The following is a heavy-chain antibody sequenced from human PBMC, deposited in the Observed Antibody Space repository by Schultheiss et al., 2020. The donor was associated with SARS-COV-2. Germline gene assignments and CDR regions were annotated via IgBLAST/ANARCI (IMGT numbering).Heavy chain of an antibody. V-gene: IGHV3-23*01. CDR2: IAPTSGST. CDR1: GFTFNSYA. D-gene: IGHD4-17*01. J-gene: IGHJ4*02. Sequence: GESLKISCAASGFTFNSYAMNWVRQAPGKGLEWVSSIAPTSGSTYYADSVKGRFTISRDNSKNTLYLQMNSLRAEDTAVYYCAKDAYGDAVFDYWGQGTLVTVSS. CDR3: AKDAYGDAVFDY.